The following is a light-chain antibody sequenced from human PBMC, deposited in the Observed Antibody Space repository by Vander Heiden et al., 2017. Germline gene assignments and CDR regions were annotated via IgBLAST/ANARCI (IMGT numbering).Light chain of an antibody. J-gene: IGKJ2*01. Sequence: IQLTQSPSSLSASVGDRVTITCRASQGISSYLAWHQQKPGKAPKLLIYAASTLQSGVPSRFSGSGSGTDFTLTISSLQPEDFATYYCQQLNSYPRTFGQGTKLEIK. V-gene: IGKV1-9*01. CDR1: QGISSY. CDR3: QQLNSYPRT. CDR2: AAS.